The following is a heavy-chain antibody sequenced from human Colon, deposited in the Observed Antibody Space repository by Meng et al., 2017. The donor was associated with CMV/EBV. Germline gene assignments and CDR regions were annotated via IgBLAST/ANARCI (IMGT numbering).Heavy chain of an antibody. J-gene: IGHJ6*02. CDR2: ISGSGDDT. CDR3: AITGAGSFIYDYYGMDV. CDR1: GFTFSSYW. D-gene: IGHD6-19*01. V-gene: IGHV3-23*01. Sequence: GSLRLSCAASGFTFSSYWMSWVRQAPGKGLEWVSGISGSGDDTYYADSVKGRFTISRDNSKNSLYLQMNSLRAEGTAVYYCAITGAGSFIYDYYGMDVWGQGTTVTVSS.